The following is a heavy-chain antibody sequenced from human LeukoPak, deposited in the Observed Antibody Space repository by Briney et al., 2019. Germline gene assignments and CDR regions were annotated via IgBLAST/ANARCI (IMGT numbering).Heavy chain of an antibody. V-gene: IGHV3-15*01. Sequence: GGSLRLSCAASGFTFSNAWMSWVRQAPGKGLEWVGRIKSKTDGGTTDHAAPVKGRFTISRDDSKNTLYLQMNSLKTEDTAVYYCTTGRITIFGVVIIQDYWGQRTLVTVSS. CDR2: IKSKTDGGTT. J-gene: IGHJ4*02. D-gene: IGHD3-3*01. CDR3: TTGRITIFGVVIIQDY. CDR1: GFTFSNAW.